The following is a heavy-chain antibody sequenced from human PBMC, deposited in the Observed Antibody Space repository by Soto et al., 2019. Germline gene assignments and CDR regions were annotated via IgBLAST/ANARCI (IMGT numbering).Heavy chain of an antibody. CDR3: GRGGSWAKVDS. CDR1: GYTFTSYG. D-gene: IGHD6-13*01. J-gene: IGHJ4*02. Sequence: ASVKVSCKASGYTFTSYGISWVRQAPGQGLEWMGWISAYNGNTNYAQKLQGRVTMTTDTSTSTAFLDVSSLRSEDTAVYYCGRGGSWAKVDSWGPGTLVTVSS. CDR2: ISAYNGNT. V-gene: IGHV1-18*04.